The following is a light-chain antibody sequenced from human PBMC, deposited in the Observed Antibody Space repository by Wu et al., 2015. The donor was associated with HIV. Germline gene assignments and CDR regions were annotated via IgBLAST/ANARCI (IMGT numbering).Light chain of an antibody. CDR2: KAS. CDR1: QSISSW. CDR3: QQYSTYHS. J-gene: IGKJ2*03. Sequence: DIQMTQSPSTLSASVGDRVTITCRASQSISSWLAWYQQKPGKAPKLLIYKASTLESGVPSRFSGSGSGTEFTLTISSLQPDDFATYYCQQYSTYHSFGQGTKLEI. V-gene: IGKV1-5*03.